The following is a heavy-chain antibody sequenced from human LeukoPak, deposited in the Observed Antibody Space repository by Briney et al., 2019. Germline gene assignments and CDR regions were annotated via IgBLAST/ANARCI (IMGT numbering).Heavy chain of an antibody. Sequence: SETLSLTCTVSGGSISSGGYYWSWIRQHPGKGLEWIGYIYYSGSTYYNPSLKSRVTISVDTSKNQFSLKVSSVTAADTAVYYCARRIVVAGTRGWFDPWGQGTLVTVSS. CDR3: ARRIVVAGTRGWFDP. CDR1: GGSISSGGYY. J-gene: IGHJ5*02. CDR2: IYYSGST. V-gene: IGHV4-31*03. D-gene: IGHD6-19*01.